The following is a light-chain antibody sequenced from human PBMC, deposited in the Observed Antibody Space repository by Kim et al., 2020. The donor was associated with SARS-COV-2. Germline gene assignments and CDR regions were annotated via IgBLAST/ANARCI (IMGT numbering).Light chain of an antibody. CDR2: EDD. V-gene: IGLV6-57*02. Sequence: GQTVTHSYTSSSGVSGDNYVQWYQQRPGGVPTPVIYEDDQRPSGVSDRFSGSIDSSSNSASISMTGLRTEDDSYYYSQTYNRDNVIFGSGTKVTVL. CDR3: QTYNRDNVI. CDR1: SGVSGDNY. J-gene: IGLJ6*01.